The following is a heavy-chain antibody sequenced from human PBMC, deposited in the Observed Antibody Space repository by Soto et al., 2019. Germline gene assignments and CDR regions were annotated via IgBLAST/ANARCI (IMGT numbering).Heavy chain of an antibody. CDR3: AREDGWDLQDY. Sequence: EVQLVESGGGLVQPGGSLRLPCAASGFTFSSYWMSWVRQAPGKGLEWVANIKPDGSDSYYVDSVKGRFTISRDNAKNSLYLQINSLRVEDTAVYYCAREDGWDLQDYWGQGTLVTVSS. J-gene: IGHJ4*02. CDR2: IKPDGSDS. V-gene: IGHV3-7*05. CDR1: GFTFSSYW. D-gene: IGHD1-26*01.